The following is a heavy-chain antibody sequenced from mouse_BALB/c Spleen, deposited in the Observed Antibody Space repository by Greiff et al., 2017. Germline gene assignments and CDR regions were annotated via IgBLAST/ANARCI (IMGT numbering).Heavy chain of an antibody. Sequence: VQLQQSGAELVKPGASVKLSCTASGFTIKDTYMHWVKQRPEQGLEWIGRIDPANGNTKYDPKFQGKATITADTSSNTAYLQLSSLTSEDTAVYYCASPGFAYWGQGTLVTVSA. V-gene: IGHV14-3*02. CDR2: IDPANGNT. CDR3: ASPGFAY. J-gene: IGHJ3*01. CDR1: GFTIKDTY.